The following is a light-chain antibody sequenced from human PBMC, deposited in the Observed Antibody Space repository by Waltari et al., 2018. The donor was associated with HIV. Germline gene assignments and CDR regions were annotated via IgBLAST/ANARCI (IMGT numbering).Light chain of an antibody. CDR1: EFVDNY. Sequence: YEVTHPPSVAVYPGQTASLQCSGYEFVDNYTCWYQQKPGQSPLLVIYQDDKRPSGIPARFSASSSGHTATLTISGTLPMDEADYYCQAWGSTTSGVFGRGTKLTVL. CDR2: QDD. CDR3: QAWGSTTSGV. J-gene: IGLJ2*01. V-gene: IGLV3-1*01.